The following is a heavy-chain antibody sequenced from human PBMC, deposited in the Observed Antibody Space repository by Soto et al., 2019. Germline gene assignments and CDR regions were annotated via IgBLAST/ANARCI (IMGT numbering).Heavy chain of an antibody. D-gene: IGHD6-19*01. V-gene: IGHV4-39*01. CDR2: IYYSGST. Sequence: SSETLSLTCTVSGGSISSSSYYWGWIRQPPGKGLEWIGSIYYSGSTYYNPSLKSRVTISVDTSKNQFSLKLSSVTAADTAVYYCARQRYSSEPPNNYYYYYMDVWGKGTTVTVSS. CDR3: ARQRYSSEPPNNYYYYYMDV. J-gene: IGHJ6*03. CDR1: GGSISSSSYY.